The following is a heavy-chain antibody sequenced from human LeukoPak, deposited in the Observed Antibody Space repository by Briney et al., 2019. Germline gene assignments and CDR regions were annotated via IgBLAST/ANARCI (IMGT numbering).Heavy chain of an antibody. J-gene: IGHJ4*02. CDR3: ARHSHGDYAIFDY. CDR2: IYYSGNT. CDR1: GGSISSYY. Sequence: SETLSLTCTVSGGSISSYYWSWIRQPPGKGLEWIGSIYYSGNTNYNPSLKSRVTISVDTSKNQFSLKLSSVTAADTAVYYCARHSHGDYAIFDYWGQGTLVTVSS. V-gene: IGHV4-59*08. D-gene: IGHD4-17*01.